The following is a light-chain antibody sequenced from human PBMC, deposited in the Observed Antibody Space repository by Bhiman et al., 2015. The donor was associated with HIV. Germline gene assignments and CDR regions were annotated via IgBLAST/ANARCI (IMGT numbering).Light chain of an antibody. CDR3: SSLTSSLTYV. Sequence: QSALTQPASVSGSPGQSITISCTGTTSDVGTYNYVSWYQQHPGKAPKLIIYDVTKRPSGVSNRFSGSKSGNTASLTISGLQAEDEADYYCSSLTSSLTYVFGSGTKVTVL. J-gene: IGLJ1*01. V-gene: IGLV2-14*03. CDR2: DVT. CDR1: TSDVGTYNY.